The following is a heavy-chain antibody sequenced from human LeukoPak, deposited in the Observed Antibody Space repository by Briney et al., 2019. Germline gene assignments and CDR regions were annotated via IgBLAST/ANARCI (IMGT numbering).Heavy chain of an antibody. D-gene: IGHD2/OR15-2a*01. J-gene: IGHJ3*02. Sequence: ASVKVSCKASGYTFTSYGISWVRQATGQGLEWMGWMSPNSGNTGYAQKFQGRVAITRNTSIGTAYMELSSLRSEDTAVYYCARVRGRTLTRNTFDIWGQGTMVTVSS. V-gene: IGHV1-8*03. CDR2: MSPNSGNT. CDR3: ARVRGRTLTRNTFDI. CDR1: GYTFTSYG.